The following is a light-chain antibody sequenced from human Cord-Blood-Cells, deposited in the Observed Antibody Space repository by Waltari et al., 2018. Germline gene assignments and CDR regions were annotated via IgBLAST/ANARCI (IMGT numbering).Light chain of an antibody. Sequence: QSALTQPASVSGSPGQSITISCTGTSSDVGGYNYVSWYQQHPGKAPKLMIYDYSQRPSGVSNRFSGSKSGNTASLTISGLQAEDEADYYCSSYTSSSVVFGGGTKLTVL. CDR1: SSDVGGYNY. V-gene: IGLV2-14*01. CDR3: SSYTSSSVV. CDR2: DYS. J-gene: IGLJ2*01.